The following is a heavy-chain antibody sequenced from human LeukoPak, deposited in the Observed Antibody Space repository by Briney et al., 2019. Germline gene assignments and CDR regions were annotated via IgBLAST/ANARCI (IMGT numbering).Heavy chain of an antibody. Sequence: GGSLRLSCAASGFTFSQYWMSWVRQAPGKGLEWVANIKHDGSEKQDGSEKNYVDTVKGGFTISRDNAKNTLHLQMNSLRAEDTAVYYCARDMGYDSSGSYRYGLDVWGRGTTVTVSS. J-gene: IGHJ6*02. CDR2: IKHDGSEKQDGSEK. D-gene: IGHD3-22*01. CDR3: ARDMGYDSSGSYRYGLDV. V-gene: IGHV3-7*01. CDR1: GFTFSQYW.